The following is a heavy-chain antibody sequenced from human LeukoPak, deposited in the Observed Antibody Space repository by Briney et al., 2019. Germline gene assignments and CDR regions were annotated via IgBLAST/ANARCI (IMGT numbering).Heavy chain of an antibody. CDR2: INPNSGGT. V-gene: IGHV1-2*06. CDR3: ARRRGYSYGSSFGY. D-gene: IGHD5-18*01. J-gene: IGHJ4*02. Sequence: GASVKVSCKASGYTFTGYYMHWVRQAPGQGLEWMGRINPNSGGTNYAQKFQGRVTTTRDTSISTAYMELSRLRSDDTAVYYCARRRGYSYGSSFGYWGQGTLVTVSS. CDR1: GYTFTGYY.